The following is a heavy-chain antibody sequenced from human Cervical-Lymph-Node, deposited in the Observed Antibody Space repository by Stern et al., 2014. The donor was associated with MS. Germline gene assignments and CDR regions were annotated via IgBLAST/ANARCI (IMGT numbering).Heavy chain of an antibody. Sequence: EVQLEESGGGLVQPGESLRLSCAASGFTFSGSGMTWVRQAPGKGLEWVSAIGVRSDWTDYADSVRGRFTISRDHSKHRVYVQMNSLKAEDTAVYSCAKGSPNVDYWGQGTLVTVSS. CDR2: IGVRSDWT. V-gene: IGHV3-23*04. J-gene: IGHJ4*02. CDR3: AKGSPNVDY. CDR1: GFTFSGSG.